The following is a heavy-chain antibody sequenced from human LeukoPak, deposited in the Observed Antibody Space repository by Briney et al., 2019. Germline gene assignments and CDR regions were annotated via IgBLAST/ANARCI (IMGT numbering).Heavy chain of an antibody. CDR1: GGSISSYY. J-gene: IGHJ6*03. Sequence: SETLSLTCTVSGGSISSYYWSWIRQPPGKGLEWIGYIYYSGSTNYNPSLKSRVTISVDTSKNQFSLKLSSVTAADTAVYYCARDFVDKCSGDGCYPYYYYYYMDVWGKGTTVTVSS. V-gene: IGHV4-59*01. D-gene: IGHD2-15*01. CDR3: ARDFVDKCSGDGCYPYYYYYYMDV. CDR2: IYYSGST.